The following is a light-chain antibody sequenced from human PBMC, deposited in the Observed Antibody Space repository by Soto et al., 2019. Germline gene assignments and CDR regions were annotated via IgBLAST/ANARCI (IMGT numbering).Light chain of an antibody. Sequence: DIQMTQSPSTLSGSVGDRVTITCRASRTISSWLAWYQQKPGKAPKLLIYKASTLKSGVPSRFSGSGSGTEFTLTISSLQPEDVAAYYCQKYNSAPLTFGGGTKVDIK. V-gene: IGKV1-5*03. CDR2: KAS. J-gene: IGKJ4*01. CDR1: RTISSW. CDR3: QKYNSAPLT.